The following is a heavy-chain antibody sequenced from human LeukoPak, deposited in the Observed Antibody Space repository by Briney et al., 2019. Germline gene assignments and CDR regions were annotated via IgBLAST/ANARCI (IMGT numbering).Heavy chain of an antibody. Sequence: PSETLSLTCTVSGGSISSSSYYWCWIRQPPGKGLEWIGSIYYSGSTYYNPSLKSRVTISVDTSKNQFSLKLSSVTAADTAVYYCARHAHCSSTSCPFDYWGQGTLVTFSS. CDR1: GGSISSSSYY. V-gene: IGHV4-39*01. D-gene: IGHD2-2*01. CDR3: ARHAHCSSTSCPFDY. CDR2: IYYSGST. J-gene: IGHJ4*02.